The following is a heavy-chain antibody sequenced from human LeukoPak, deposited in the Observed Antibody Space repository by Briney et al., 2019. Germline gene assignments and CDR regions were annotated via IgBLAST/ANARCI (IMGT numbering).Heavy chain of an antibody. D-gene: IGHD7-27*01. CDR2: IYPGDSDT. Sequence: GESLKISCKGSEYSFSTYRIGWVRQMPGKGLEWMGIIYPGDSDTRYSPSFQGQVTISADKSITTAYLQWSSLKASDTAMYYCARHSLGNPWYFDLWGPGTLVTVSS. CDR1: EYSFSTYR. V-gene: IGHV5-51*01. CDR3: ARHSLGNPWYFDL. J-gene: IGHJ2*01.